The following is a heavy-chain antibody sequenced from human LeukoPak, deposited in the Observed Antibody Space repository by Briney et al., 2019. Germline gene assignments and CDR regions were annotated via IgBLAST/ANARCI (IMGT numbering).Heavy chain of an antibody. CDR3: ARSLDYYYYGMDV. CDR2: INHSGST. CDR1: GGSFSGYY. Sequence: KASETLSLTCAVYGGSFSGYYWSWIRQPPGKGLEWIGEINHSGSTNYNPSLESRVTISVDTSKNQFSLKLTSVTAADTAVYYCARSLDYYYYGMDVWGQGTTVTVSS. J-gene: IGHJ6*02. V-gene: IGHV4-34*01. D-gene: IGHD1-1*01.